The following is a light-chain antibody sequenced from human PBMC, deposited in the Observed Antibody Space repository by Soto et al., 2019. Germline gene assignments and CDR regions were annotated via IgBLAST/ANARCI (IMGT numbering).Light chain of an antibody. CDR2: GAV. J-gene: IGKJ4*01. Sequence: DIQMTQSPSSLSASVGGRVTVTCRASQSISSYLNWYQQKPVKAPKLLIYGAVNLQSGVPSRFSGSGSGTDFTLTISSLHTEDFETYDCQQSYSSPRTFGGGTQVEIK. V-gene: IGKV1-39*01. CDR3: QQSYSSPRT. CDR1: QSISSY.